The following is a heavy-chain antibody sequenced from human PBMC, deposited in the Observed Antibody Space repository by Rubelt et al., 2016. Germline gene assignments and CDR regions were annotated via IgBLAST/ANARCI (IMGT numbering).Heavy chain of an antibody. CDR1: GYSFTSYW. Sequence: EVQLVQSGAEVKKPGESLKISCKGSGYSFTSYWIGWVRQMPGKCLEWMGIIYPGDADTRYSRTFQAQVPIPPDQSIGTAYLKWRSLQASDTAMYYCASGWKYQLLIAYGGQGTLITVTS. CDR2: IYPGDADT. CDR3: ASGWKYQLLIAY. J-gene: IGHJ4*02. V-gene: IGHV5-51*01. D-gene: IGHD2-2*01.